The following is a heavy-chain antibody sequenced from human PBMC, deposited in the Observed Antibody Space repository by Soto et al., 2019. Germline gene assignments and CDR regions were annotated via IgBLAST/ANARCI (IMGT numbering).Heavy chain of an antibody. J-gene: IGHJ4*02. V-gene: IGHV3-33*01. CDR3: ARDSASGGSRINDY. CDR1: GFTFSSYG. CDR2: IWYDGSNK. Sequence: GGSLRLSCAASGFTFSSYGMHWVRQAPGKGLEWVAVIWYDGSNKYYADSVKGRFTISRDNSKNTLYLQMNSLRAEDTAVYYCARDSASGGSRINDYWGQGTLVTVSS. D-gene: IGHD2-15*01.